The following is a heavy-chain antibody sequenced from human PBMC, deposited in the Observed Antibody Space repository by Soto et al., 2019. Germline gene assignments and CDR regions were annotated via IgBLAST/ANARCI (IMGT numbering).Heavy chain of an antibody. CDR1: GFSLSSSGVG. V-gene: IGHV2-5*02. J-gene: IGHJ1*01. CDR3: AHIRVTMIVGAGYFQH. CDR2: IYWDDTK. D-gene: IGHD3-22*01. Sequence: QITLKESGPTLVKPTQTLTLTCTFSGFSLSSSGVGVGWIRQPPGKALEWVALIYWDDTKRYSPSLKSGLTITKDTSKNQVVLTMTHMDPVDTATYYCAHIRVTMIVGAGYFQHWGQGTLVTVSS.